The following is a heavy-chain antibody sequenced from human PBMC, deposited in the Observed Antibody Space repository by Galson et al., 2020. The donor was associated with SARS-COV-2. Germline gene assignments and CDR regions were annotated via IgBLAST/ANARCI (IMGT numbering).Heavy chain of an antibody. Sequence: ASVKVSCKASGYTFSTYDINWVRQATGQGLEWMGWMNPKSGNTGYAQKFQGRVTMTRDTSINTAYMELSSLTSEDTAVYYCARGTVVDSSLDYWDQGTLVTVSS. D-gene: IGHD2-15*01. V-gene: IGHV1-8*01. CDR2: MNPKSGNT. CDR1: GYTFSTYD. CDR3: ARGTVVDSSLDY. J-gene: IGHJ4*02.